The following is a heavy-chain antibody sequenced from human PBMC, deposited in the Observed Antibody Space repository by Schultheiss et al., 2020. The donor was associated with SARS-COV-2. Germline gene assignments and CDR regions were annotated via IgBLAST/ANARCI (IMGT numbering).Heavy chain of an antibody. CDR2: INHSGST. Sequence: SETLSLTCTVSGGSVSSDSYYWSWIRQPPGKGLEWIGEINHSGSTNYNPSLKSRVTISVDTSKNQFSLKLSSVTAADTAVYYCARGLITMVRGVMGYWGQGTLVTVSS. D-gene: IGHD3-10*01. CDR3: ARGLITMVRGVMGY. CDR1: GGSVSSDSYY. J-gene: IGHJ4*02. V-gene: IGHV4-39*07.